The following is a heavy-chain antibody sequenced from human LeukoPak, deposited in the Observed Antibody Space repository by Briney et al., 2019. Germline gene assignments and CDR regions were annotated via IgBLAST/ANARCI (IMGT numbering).Heavy chain of an antibody. Sequence: GGSLRLSCAASGFTFSSYSMNWVRQAPGKGLEWVSSISSSSSYIYYADPVKGRFTISRDNAKNSLYLQMNSLRAEDTAVYYCARAPGYGAAYYFDYWGQGTLVTVSS. CDR1: GFTFSSYS. CDR2: ISSSSSYI. V-gene: IGHV3-21*01. J-gene: IGHJ4*02. D-gene: IGHD1-1*01. CDR3: ARAPGYGAAYYFDY.